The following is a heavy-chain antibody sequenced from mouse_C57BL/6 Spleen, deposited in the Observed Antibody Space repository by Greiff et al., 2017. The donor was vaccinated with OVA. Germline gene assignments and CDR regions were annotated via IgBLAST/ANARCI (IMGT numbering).Heavy chain of an antibody. CDR3: AREENWDYFDY. CDR2: INPGSGGP. V-gene: IGHV1-54*01. J-gene: IGHJ2*01. Sequence: VQLQQSGAELVKPGTSVKVSCKASGYAFTSYLLEWVKQRPGQGLAWIGVINPGSGGPNYNEQFKGKATLTADKSSSTAYMQRSSLTSEDSAVYFCAREENWDYFDYWGQGTTPTVSS. D-gene: IGHD4-1*01. CDR1: GYAFTSYL.